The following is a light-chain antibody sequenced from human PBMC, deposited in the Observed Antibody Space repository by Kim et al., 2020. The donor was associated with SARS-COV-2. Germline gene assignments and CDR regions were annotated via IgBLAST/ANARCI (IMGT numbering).Light chain of an antibody. CDR1: QDISNY. J-gene: IGKJ1*01. Sequence: GDRVTITCRASQDISNYLAWFQLKPGKAPKLLIYAASALQPGVPSRFSGSGSGTDFTLTVTSLQPEDVATHYCQKCDSAPWTFGQGTKVDIK. CDR3: QKCDSAPWT. V-gene: IGKV1-27*01. CDR2: AAS.